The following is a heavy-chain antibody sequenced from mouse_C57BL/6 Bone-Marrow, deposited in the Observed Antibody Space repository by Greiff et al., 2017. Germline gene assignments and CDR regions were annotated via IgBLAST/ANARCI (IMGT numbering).Heavy chain of an antibody. D-gene: IGHD3-2*02. CDR2: IRSKSSNYAT. Sequence: EVQWVESGGGLVQPKGSLKLSCAASGFTFNTYAMHWVRQAPGKGLEWVARIRSKSSNYATYYADSVKDRFTISRDDSQSMLYLQMNNLKTEDTAMYYCVRQLRLRGPMDYWGQGTSVTVSS. J-gene: IGHJ4*01. CDR3: VRQLRLRGPMDY. V-gene: IGHV10-3*01. CDR1: GFTFNTYA.